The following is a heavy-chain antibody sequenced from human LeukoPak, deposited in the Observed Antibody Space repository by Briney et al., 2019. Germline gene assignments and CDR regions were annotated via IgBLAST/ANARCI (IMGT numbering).Heavy chain of an antibody. Sequence: GASVKVSCKASGYTFTGYYMHWVRQAPGQGLEWMGWIYPNSGGTNYAQKFQGRVTMTRDTSISTDYMELSRLRSDDTAVYYCARGKGYSSSWVDYWGQGTLVTVSS. D-gene: IGHD6-13*01. CDR1: GYTFTGYY. J-gene: IGHJ4*02. CDR3: ARGKGYSSSWVDY. CDR2: IYPNSGGT. V-gene: IGHV1-2*02.